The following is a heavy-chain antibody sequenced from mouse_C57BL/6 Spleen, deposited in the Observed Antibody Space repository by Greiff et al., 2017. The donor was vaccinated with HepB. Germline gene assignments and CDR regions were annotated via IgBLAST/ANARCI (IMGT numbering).Heavy chain of an antibody. CDR1: GYTFTSYW. Sequence: VKLQESGAELAKPGASVKLSCKASGYTFTSYWMHWVKQRPGQGLEWIGYINPSSGYTKYNQKFKDKATLTADKSSSTAYMQLSSLTYEDSAVYYCATYYSNYENAMDYWGQGTSVTVSS. J-gene: IGHJ4*01. CDR3: ATYYSNYENAMDY. V-gene: IGHV1-7*01. D-gene: IGHD2-5*01. CDR2: INPSSGYT.